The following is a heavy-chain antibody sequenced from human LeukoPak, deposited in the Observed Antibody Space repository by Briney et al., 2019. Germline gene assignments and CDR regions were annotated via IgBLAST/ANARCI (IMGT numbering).Heavy chain of an antibody. CDR1: GYTFTSYY. CDR3: ARVGVGAFDY. D-gene: IGHD1-26*01. CDR2: INPSGGST. J-gene: IGHJ4*02. Sequence: ASVKVSCKASGYTFTSYYMHWVRQAPGQGLEWMGIINPSGGSTSYAQKSQGRVTMTRDTSTSTVYMELSSLRSEATAVYYCARVGVGAFDYWGQGTLVTVSS. V-gene: IGHV1-46*01.